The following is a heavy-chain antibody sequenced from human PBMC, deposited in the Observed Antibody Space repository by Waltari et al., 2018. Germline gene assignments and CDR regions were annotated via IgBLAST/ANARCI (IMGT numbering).Heavy chain of an antibody. Sequence: QVQLVASGGGVVQPGGSLRLSCAASGFTFRNYGMHWVRQAPGKGLGWVAFIRNDGSNENYVDSVKGRFTISRDNSKNTLYLHINGLRAEDTAVYYCAKDKLKRSSSWGVDYWGQGTQVTVSS. CDR1: GFTFRNYG. D-gene: IGHD6-6*01. V-gene: IGHV3-30*02. CDR3: AKDKLKRSSSWGVDY. CDR2: IRNDGSNE. J-gene: IGHJ4*02.